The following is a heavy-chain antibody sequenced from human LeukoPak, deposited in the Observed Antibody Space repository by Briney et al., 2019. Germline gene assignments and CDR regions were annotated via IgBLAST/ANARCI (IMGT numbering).Heavy chain of an antibody. V-gene: IGHV1-2*02. CDR1: GYTFTGYY. CDR3: ARAPVLRYFDWLFSRAADV. D-gene: IGHD3-9*01. Sequence: ASVKVSCKASGYTFTGYYMHWVRQAPGQGLEWMGWINPNSGGTNYAQKFQGRVTMTRDMSISTAYMELSRLRSDDTAVYCCARAPVLRYFDWLFSRAADVWGQGTTVTVSS. J-gene: IGHJ6*02. CDR2: INPNSGGT.